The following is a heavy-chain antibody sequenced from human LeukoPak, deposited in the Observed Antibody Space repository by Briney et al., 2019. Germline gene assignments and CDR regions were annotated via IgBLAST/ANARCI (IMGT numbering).Heavy chain of an antibody. D-gene: IGHD1-26*01. CDR2: IYHSGST. CDR1: GFTFSSYEM. V-gene: IGHV4-4*02. CDR3: AAYSGSYYFDY. J-gene: IGHJ4*02. Sequence: GSLRLSCAASGFTFSSYEMNWVRQPPGKGLEWIGEIYHSGSTNYNPSLKSRVTISVDKSKNQFSLKLSSVTAADTAVYYCAAYSGSYYFDYWGQGTLVTVSS.